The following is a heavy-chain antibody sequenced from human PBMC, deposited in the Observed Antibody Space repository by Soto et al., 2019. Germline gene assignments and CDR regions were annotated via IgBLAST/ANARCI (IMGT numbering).Heavy chain of an antibody. J-gene: IGHJ4*02. CDR2: ISSSGSTI. CDR1: GFTFSSYE. CDR3: ARDGSGWYRY. Sequence: PGGSLRLSCAASGFTFSSYEMNWVRQAPGKGLEWVSYISSSGSTIYYADSVKGRFTISRDNAKNSLYLQMNSLRAEDAAVYYCARDGSGWYRYWGQGTLVTVSS. D-gene: IGHD6-19*01. V-gene: IGHV3-48*03.